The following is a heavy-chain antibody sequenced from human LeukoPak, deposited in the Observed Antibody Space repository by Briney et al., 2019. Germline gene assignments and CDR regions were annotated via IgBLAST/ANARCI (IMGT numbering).Heavy chain of an antibody. CDR1: GFTFSDYY. CDR3: ARIRCSSTSCYSGYFDY. CDR2: ISSSGSTI. J-gene: IGHJ4*02. Sequence: PGGSLRLSCAASGFTFSDYYMSWIRQAPGKGLEWVSYISSSGSTIYYADSVKGRFTISRDNAKNSLYLQMNSLRAEDTAVYYCARIRCSSTSCYSGYFDYWGQGTLVTVSS. V-gene: IGHV3-11*04. D-gene: IGHD2-2*01.